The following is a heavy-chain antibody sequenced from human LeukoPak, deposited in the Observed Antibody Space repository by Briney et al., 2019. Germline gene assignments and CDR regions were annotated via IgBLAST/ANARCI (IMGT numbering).Heavy chain of an antibody. CDR2: IYDSGN. CDR3: ARHQYNYGAWFFDY. Sequence: SETLSLTCTVSGGSITSYYWSWTRQPPGKGLEWIGYIYDSGNYYNPSLKSRVTISIDTSKNQFSLNLNSVTAAGTAVYYCARHQYNYGAWFFDYWGQGTLVTVSS. J-gene: IGHJ4*02. CDR1: GGSITSYY. D-gene: IGHD5-18*01. V-gene: IGHV4-59*08.